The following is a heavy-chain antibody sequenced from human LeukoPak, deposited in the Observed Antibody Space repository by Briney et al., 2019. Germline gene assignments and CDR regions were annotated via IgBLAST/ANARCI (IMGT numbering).Heavy chain of an antibody. J-gene: IGHJ6*03. V-gene: IGHV3-74*01. CDR2: INSDGINT. CDR1: GFTFSNYW. CDR3: ARDPYSGSYGNYYYYFMDV. D-gene: IGHD1-26*01. Sequence: GGSLRLSCAASGFTFSNYWMHWVRQAPGKGLVWVSRINSDGINTSYADSVKGRFTISRDNAKNTLNLQMNSLRAEDTAVYYCARDPYSGSYGNYYYYFMDVWGKGTTVTISS.